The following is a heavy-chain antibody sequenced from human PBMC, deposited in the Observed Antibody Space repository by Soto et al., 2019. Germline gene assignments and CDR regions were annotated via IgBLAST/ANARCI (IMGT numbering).Heavy chain of an antibody. CDR2: IDPRTGTSGTS. V-gene: IGHV1-46*04. J-gene: IGHJ4*02. Sequence: QVQLVQSGAEVKSPGTSVTLSCQTSGYTFAHYYIHWVRQAPGQGLEYMGIIDPRTGTSGTSTSPQSVQGRLSITSDASTSTVYMELNNLRYEDTATYYCARLSRITFIVDWGQGTLVTVSS. CDR3: ARLSRITFIVD. D-gene: IGHD3-16*02. CDR1: GYTFAHYY.